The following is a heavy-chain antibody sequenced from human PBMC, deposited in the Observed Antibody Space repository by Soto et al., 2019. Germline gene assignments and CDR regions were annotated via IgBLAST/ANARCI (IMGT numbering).Heavy chain of an antibody. CDR1: GFTFSSYA. V-gene: IGHV3-23*01. CDR3: ARRNSGWYFEL. D-gene: IGHD4-4*01. CDR2: ISGSGDST. J-gene: IGHJ2*01. Sequence: EVQLWESGGGLVQPGGSLRLSCAAPGFTFSSYAMNWVRQAPGEWLEWGSVISGSGDSTYYGDSVKHRFIISRDNSKNTRYLQMNSLRAQDTAVYYCARRNSGWYFELRGRGTLVTVSS.